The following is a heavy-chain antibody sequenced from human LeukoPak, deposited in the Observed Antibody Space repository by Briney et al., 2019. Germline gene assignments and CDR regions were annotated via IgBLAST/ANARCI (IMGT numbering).Heavy chain of an antibody. CDR2: IYYSGST. Sequence: SETLSLTCTVSGGSISSSSYYWGWIRQPPGKGLEWIGSIYYSGSTYYNPSLKSRVTISVDTSKNQFSLKLSSVTAADAAVYYCARLRGGIFNDYWGQGTLVTVSS. J-gene: IGHJ4*02. V-gene: IGHV4-39*01. CDR3: ARLRGGIFNDY. CDR1: GGSISSSSYY. D-gene: IGHD3-3*01.